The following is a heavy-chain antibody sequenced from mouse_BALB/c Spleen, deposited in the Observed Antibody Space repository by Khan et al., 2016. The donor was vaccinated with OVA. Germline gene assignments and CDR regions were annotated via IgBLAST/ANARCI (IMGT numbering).Heavy chain of an antibody. Sequence: QVQLKQSGPGLVAPSQSLSITCTVSGFSLTSYGVSWVRQPPGKGLEWLGVIWGDGNTTFHSALRSRLSISKDNSKSQVFLMLNHLQTDDTATCYCAKDRGYYAVDYWGQGTSVTVSS. CDR3: AKDRGYYAVDY. V-gene: IGHV2-3*01. CDR1: GFSLTSYG. CDR2: IWGDGNT. J-gene: IGHJ4*01.